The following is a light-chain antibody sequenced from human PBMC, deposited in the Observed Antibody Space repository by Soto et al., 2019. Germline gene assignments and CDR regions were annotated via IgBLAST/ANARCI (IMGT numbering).Light chain of an antibody. V-gene: IGLV1-40*01. Sequence: QAVVTQPPSVSGAPGQRVTISCTGSSSNIGAGYDVHWYQQLPGTAPKLLLFGNNNRPSGVPDRFSGSKSATSASLAITGLQAEDEADYYCQSYDSSLSGWVFGGGTKVTVL. J-gene: IGLJ3*02. CDR1: SSNIGAGYD. CDR3: QSYDSSLSGWV. CDR2: GNN.